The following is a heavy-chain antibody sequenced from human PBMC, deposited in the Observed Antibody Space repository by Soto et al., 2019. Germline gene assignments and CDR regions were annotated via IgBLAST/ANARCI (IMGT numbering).Heavy chain of an antibody. CDR2: IYYSGST. D-gene: IGHD3-10*01. CDR1: GGSISSGGYY. V-gene: IGHV4-31*03. J-gene: IGHJ4*02. Sequence: QVQLQESGPGLVKPSQTLSLTCTVSGGSISSGGYYWSWIRQHPGKGLEWIGYIYYSGSTYYNPSLKSRVTISVDTSKNQFSLKLSSVTAADTAVYYCARGYGSGSYYIVRTYYFDYWGQGTLVTVSS. CDR3: ARGYGSGSYYIVRTYYFDY.